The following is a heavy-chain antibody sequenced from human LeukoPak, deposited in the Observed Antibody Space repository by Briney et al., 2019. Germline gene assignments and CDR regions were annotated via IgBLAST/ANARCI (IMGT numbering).Heavy chain of an antibody. V-gene: IGHV3-53*01. CDR2: IYSGGST. CDR3: ARDSITMVRGSV. J-gene: IGHJ3*01. CDR1: GFTVSSNY. Sequence: GGSLRLSYAASGFTVSSNYMSWVRQAPGKGLEWVSVIYSGGSTYYADSVKGRFTISRDNSKNTLYLQMNSLRAEDTAVYYCARDSITMVRGSVWGQGTMVTVSS. D-gene: IGHD3-10*01.